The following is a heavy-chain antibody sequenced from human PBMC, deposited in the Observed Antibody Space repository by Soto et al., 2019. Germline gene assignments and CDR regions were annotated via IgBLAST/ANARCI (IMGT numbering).Heavy chain of an antibody. Sequence: ASVKVSCKASGYTFTSYCISWVRQAPVQGLEWMGSISAYNGNTNYAQKLQGRVTMTTDTSTSTAYMELRSLRSDDTAVYYCARGALYSSGWYFYFDYWRQGTLVTVSS. D-gene: IGHD6-19*01. J-gene: IGHJ4*02. V-gene: IGHV1-18*04. CDR2: ISAYNGNT. CDR1: GYTFTSYC. CDR3: ARGALYSSGWYFYFDY.